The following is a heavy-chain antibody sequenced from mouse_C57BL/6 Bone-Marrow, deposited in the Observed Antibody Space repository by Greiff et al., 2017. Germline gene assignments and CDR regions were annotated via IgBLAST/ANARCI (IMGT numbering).Heavy chain of an antibody. CDR2: IEPSDSYT. J-gene: IGHJ1*03. V-gene: IGHV1-50*01. Sequence: QVQLQQPGAELVKPGASVKLSCKASGYTFTSYWMQWVKQRPGQGLEWIGEIEPSDSYTNYNQKFKGKATLTVDTSSSPAYMQLSSLTSEDSAVYYCARLGWLLRPSYWYFDVWGTGTTVTVSS. D-gene: IGHD2-3*01. CDR3: ARLGWLLRPSYWYFDV. CDR1: GYTFTSYW.